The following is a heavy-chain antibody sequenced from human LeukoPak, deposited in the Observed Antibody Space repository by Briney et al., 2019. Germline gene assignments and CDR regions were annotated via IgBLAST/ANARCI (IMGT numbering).Heavy chain of an antibody. CDR1: GGSFSGYY. CDR2: INHSGSI. J-gene: IGHJ4*02. CDR3: ARGQPRAAVAGTLRH. Sequence: SETLSLTCAVYGGSFSGYYWSWIRQPPGKGLEWIGEINHSGSINYNPSLKSRVTISVDTSKNQFSLKLSSVTAVDTAVYYCARGQPRAAVAGTLRHWGQGTLVTVSS. V-gene: IGHV4-34*01. D-gene: IGHD6-19*01.